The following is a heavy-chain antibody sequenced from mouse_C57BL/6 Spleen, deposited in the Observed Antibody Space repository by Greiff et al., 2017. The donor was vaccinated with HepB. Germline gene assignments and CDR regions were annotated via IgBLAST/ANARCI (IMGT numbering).Heavy chain of an antibody. CDR1: GFTFSSYA. CDR3: ARATGDYAMDY. CDR2: ISDGGSYT. V-gene: IGHV5-4*03. Sequence: DVKLVESGGGLVKPGGSLKLSCAASGFTFSSYAMSWVRQTPEKRLEWVATISDGGSYTYYPDNVKGRFTISRDNAKDNLYLQMSQLKSEDTAMYYCARATGDYAMDYGGQGTSVTVSS. J-gene: IGHJ4*01.